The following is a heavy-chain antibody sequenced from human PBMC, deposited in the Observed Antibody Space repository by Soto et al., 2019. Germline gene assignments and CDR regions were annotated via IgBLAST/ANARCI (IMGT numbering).Heavy chain of an antibody. J-gene: IGHJ5*02. CDR3: ASGGRGSWFDP. D-gene: IGHD3-16*01. CDR1: GGSISSYY. V-gene: IGHV4-59*01. CDR2: IYYSGST. Sequence: QVQLQESGPGLVKPSETLSLTCTVSGGSISSYYWSWIRQPPGKGLEWIGYIYYSGSTNYNPSLMSRVTISVDTSKNQCSLKLSSVTAADTAVYYCASGGRGSWFDPWGQGTLVTVSS.